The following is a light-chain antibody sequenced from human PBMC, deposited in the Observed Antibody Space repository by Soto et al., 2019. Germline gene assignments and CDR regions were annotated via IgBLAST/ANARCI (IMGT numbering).Light chain of an antibody. CDR1: SGFSVGDFW. CDR2: YHSDSNK. Sequence: QLVLTQPSSHSASSGASVRLTCMLSSGFSVGDFWIRWYQQKPGNPPRYLLYYHSDSNKGQGSGVPSRFSGSKSGNTASLTVSGLQADDEADYYCSSYAGNNNDVFGTGTKVTVL. J-gene: IGLJ1*01. V-gene: IGLV5-52*01. CDR3: SSYAGNNNDV.